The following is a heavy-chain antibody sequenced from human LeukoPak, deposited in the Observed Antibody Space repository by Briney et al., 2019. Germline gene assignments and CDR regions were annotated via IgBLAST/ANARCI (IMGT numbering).Heavy chain of an antibody. CDR2: MNHNSGNT. CDR3: AIYYYGSGSYYTPDAFDI. V-gene: IGHV1-8*03. J-gene: IGHJ3*02. D-gene: IGHD3-10*01. Sequence: ASVKVSCKASGYTFTSYDINWVRQATGQGLEWMGWMNHNSGNTGYAQKFQGRVTITRNTSISTAYMELSSLRSEDTAVYYCAIYYYGSGSYYTPDAFDIWGQGTMVTVSS. CDR1: GYTFTSYD.